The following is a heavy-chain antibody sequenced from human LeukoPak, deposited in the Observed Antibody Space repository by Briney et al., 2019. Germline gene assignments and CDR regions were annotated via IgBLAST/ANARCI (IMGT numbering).Heavy chain of an antibody. CDR2: IYYSGST. Sequence: SETLSLTCTVSGGTISRSSYYWGWIRQPPGKGLEWIGSIYYSGSTYYNPSLKSRVTISVDTSKNQFSLKLSSVTAADTAVYYCARRMVRGVTTFDYWGQGTLGTVSS. D-gene: IGHD3-10*01. J-gene: IGHJ4*02. V-gene: IGHV4-39*01. CDR3: ARRMVRGVTTFDY. CDR1: GGTISRSSYY.